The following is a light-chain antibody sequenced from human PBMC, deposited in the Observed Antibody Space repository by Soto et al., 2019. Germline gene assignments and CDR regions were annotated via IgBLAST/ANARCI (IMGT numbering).Light chain of an antibody. J-gene: IGLJ3*02. CDR2: YSR. Sequence: QSVLTQPPSVSAPPRQRVSISCSGSASNIGTNAVNWYHQLPGQAPKLLIFYSRLLASGASDRFSASVSGTSAFLAISGLRSEDEGDYYCAAWDDKLSGPVFGGGTKLTVL. CDR1: ASNIGTNA. CDR3: AAWDDKLSGPV. V-gene: IGLV1-36*01.